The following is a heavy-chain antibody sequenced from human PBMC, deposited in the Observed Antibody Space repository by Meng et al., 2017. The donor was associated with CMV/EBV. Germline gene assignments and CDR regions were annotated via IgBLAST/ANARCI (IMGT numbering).Heavy chain of an antibody. CDR3: ARARCSSTSCYLPKRFDP. CDR1: SISSSNW. V-gene: IGHV4-4*02. CDR2: IYHSGST. Sequence: SISSSNWWSWVRQPPGKGLEWIGEIYHSGSTNYNPSLKSRVTISVDKSKNQFSLKLSSVTAADTAVYYCARARCSSTSCYLPKRFDPWGQGTLVTVSS. J-gene: IGHJ5*02. D-gene: IGHD2-2*01.